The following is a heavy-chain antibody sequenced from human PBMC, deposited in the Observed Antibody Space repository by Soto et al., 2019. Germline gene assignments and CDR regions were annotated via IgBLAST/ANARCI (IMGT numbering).Heavy chain of an antibody. J-gene: IGHJ3*02. CDR1: GFTFSSYG. D-gene: IGHD4-17*01. V-gene: IGHV3-33*01. CDR3: ARDSVKNYGDYTDAFDI. Sequence: PGGSLRLSCAASGFTFSSYGMHWVRQAPGKGLEWVAVIWYDGSNKYCADSVKGRFTISRDNSKNTLYLQMNSLRAEDTAVYYCARDSVKNYGDYTDAFDIWGQGTMVTVSS. CDR2: IWYDGSNK.